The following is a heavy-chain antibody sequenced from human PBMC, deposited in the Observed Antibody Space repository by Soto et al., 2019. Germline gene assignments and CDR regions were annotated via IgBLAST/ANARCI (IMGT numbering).Heavy chain of an antibody. CDR3: ARHIDCTNGGCYTVAGGDDAFDI. Sequence: EVQLLESGGGLVQPGGSLRLSCAASGFTFSSYAMSWVRQAPGKGLEWVSAISGSGGSTYYADSVKGRFTISRDNSKNTLYLQMNSLRAEDTAVYYCARHIDCTNGGCYTVAGGDDAFDIWGQGTMVTVSS. CDR2: ISGSGGST. D-gene: IGHD2-8*01. V-gene: IGHV3-23*01. J-gene: IGHJ3*02. CDR1: GFTFSSYA.